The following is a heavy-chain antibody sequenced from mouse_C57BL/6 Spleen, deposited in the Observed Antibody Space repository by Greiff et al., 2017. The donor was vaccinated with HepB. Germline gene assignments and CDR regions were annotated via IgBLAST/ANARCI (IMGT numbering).Heavy chain of an antibody. J-gene: IGHJ2*01. Sequence: QVKLQQPGAELVKPGASVKLSCKASGYTFTSYWMHWVKQRPGQGLEWIGMIHPNSGSTNYNEKFKSKATLTVDKSSSTSYMQLSSLTSEDSAVYYCARSKDYLDYWGQGTTLTVSS. D-gene: IGHD2-4*01. CDR2: IHPNSGST. CDR1: GYTFTSYW. V-gene: IGHV1-64*01. CDR3: ARSKDYLDY.